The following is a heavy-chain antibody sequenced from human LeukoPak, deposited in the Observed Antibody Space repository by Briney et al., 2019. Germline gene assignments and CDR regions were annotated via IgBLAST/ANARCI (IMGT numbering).Heavy chain of an antibody. D-gene: IGHD3-10*01. CDR1: GFTFSSYD. CDR2: IGTAGDT. V-gene: IGHV3-13*01. J-gene: IGHJ3*02. CDR3: ARDAGGYYYGSGQGAFDI. Sequence: GGSLRLSCAASGFTFSSYDMHWVRQATGKGLEWVSAIGTAGDTYYPGSVKGRFTISRENAKTSLYLQMNSLRAGDTAVCYCARDAGGYYYGSGQGAFDIWGQGTMVTVSS.